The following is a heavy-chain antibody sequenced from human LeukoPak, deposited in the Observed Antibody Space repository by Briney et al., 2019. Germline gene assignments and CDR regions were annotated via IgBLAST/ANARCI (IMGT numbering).Heavy chain of an antibody. CDR3: ARVWGYFDY. CDR2: IYTSGST. V-gene: IGHV4-61*02. CDR1: GGSISSGSYY. J-gene: IGHJ4*02. Sequence: SETLSLTCTVSGGSISSGSYYWSWIRQPAGKGLEWIGRIYTSGSTNYNPSLKSRVTISVGTSKNQFSLKLSSVTAADTAVYYCARVWGYFDYWGQGTLVTVSS. D-gene: IGHD3-16*01.